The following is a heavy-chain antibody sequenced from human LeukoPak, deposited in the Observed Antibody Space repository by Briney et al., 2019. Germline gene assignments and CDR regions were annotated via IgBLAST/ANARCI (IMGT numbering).Heavy chain of an antibody. D-gene: IGHD5-12*01. CDR2: INPNSGGT. CDR1: GYTFTGYY. J-gene: IGHJ5*02. Sequence: GASVKVSCKASGYTFTGYYMHWVRQAPGQGLEWMGWINPNSGGTNYAQKFQGRVTMTRDTSISTAYMELSRLRSDDTAVYYCARGALGVATLDNWFDPWGQGTLVTVSS. CDR3: ARGALGVATLDNWFDP. V-gene: IGHV1-2*02.